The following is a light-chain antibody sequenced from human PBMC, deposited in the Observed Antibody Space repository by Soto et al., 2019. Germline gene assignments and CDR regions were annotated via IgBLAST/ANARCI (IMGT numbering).Light chain of an antibody. CDR1: QSISNH. CDR2: AAS. CDR3: QQYNNWPPGAT. V-gene: IGKV1-39*01. J-gene: IGKJ3*01. Sequence: DIQMTQSPSSLSASVEDRVIITCRASQSISNHLNWYQQKPGKAPKLLIFAASSLQSGVPSRFSGSRSGPDFTLTISSLQPEDFATYYCQQYNNWPPGATFGPGTKV.